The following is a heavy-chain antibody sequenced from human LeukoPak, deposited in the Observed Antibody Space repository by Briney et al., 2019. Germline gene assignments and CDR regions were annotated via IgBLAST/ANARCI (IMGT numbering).Heavy chain of an antibody. Sequence: ASVNVSFKASGYTFTSYAMNWVRQAPGQGLEWMGWINTNTGNPTYAQGFTGRFVFSLDTSVSTAYLQISSLKAEDTAVYYCAREVVPAAILFGNWFDPWGQGTLVTVSS. CDR2: INTNTGNP. CDR3: AREVVPAAILFGNWFDP. J-gene: IGHJ5*02. CDR1: GYTFTSYA. V-gene: IGHV7-4-1*02. D-gene: IGHD2-2*02.